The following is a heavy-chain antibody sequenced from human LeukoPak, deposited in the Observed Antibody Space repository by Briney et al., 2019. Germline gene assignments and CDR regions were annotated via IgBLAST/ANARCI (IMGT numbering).Heavy chain of an antibody. V-gene: IGHV1-69*13. CDR2: IIPFFATT. Sequence: SVKVSCKASGGNLSSYAMTRVRQAPGQGLEWMGGIIPFFATTNYAQKFQGRVTVTADESTSTSYMELTSLRSDDTAVYYCVRGLGYCSAGNCYLFGMDVWGQGTTVTVSS. D-gene: IGHD2-15*01. J-gene: IGHJ6*02. CDR3: VRGLGYCSAGNCYLFGMDV. CDR1: GGNLSSYA.